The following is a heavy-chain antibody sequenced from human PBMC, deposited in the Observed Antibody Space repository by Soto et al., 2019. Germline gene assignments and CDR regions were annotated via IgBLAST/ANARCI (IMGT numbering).Heavy chain of an antibody. V-gene: IGHV3-48*03. CDR1: GFTFSSYE. D-gene: IGHD2-21*01. CDR2: ISSSGSTI. CDR3: EREMRWGYYFDY. Sequence: GGSLRLSCAASGFTFSSYEMNWVRQAPGKGLEWVSYISSSGSTIYYADSVKGRFTISRDNAKNSLYLQMNSLRAEDTAVYYCEREMRWGYYFDYWGLGTLVTVSS. J-gene: IGHJ4*02.